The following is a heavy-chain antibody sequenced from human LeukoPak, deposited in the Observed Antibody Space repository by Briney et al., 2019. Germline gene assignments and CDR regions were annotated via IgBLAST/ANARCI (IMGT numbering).Heavy chain of an antibody. J-gene: IGHJ6*02. CDR1: GFTFSSYA. V-gene: IGHV3-30-3*01. CDR2: ISYDGSNK. CDR3: ARNNGMDV. Sequence: GGSLRLSCAASGFTFSSYAMHWVRQAPGKGLEWVAVISYDGSNKYYADSVKGRFTISRDNAKNSLYLQMNSLRAEDTALYHCARNNGMDVWGQGTTVIVSS.